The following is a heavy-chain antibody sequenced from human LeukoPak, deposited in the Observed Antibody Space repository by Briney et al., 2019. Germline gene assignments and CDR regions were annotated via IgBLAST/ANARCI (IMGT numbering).Heavy chain of an antibody. Sequence: ASVKVSCKASGYTFTGYYMHWVRQAPGQGLEWMGWINPNSGGTNYAQKLQGRVTMTTDTSTRTACMELRSLRSDDTAVYYCARSVVPAAIRWSYGDYYFDSWGQGTLVTVSS. D-gene: IGHD2-2*02. CDR1: GYTFTGYY. V-gene: IGHV1-2*02. CDR2: INPNSGGT. CDR3: ARSVVPAAIRWSYGDYYFDS. J-gene: IGHJ4*02.